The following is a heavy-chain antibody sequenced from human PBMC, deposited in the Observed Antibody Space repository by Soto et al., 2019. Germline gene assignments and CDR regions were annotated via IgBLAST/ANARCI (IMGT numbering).Heavy chain of an antibody. Sequence: EVQLLESGGGLVQPGGSLRLSCAASGFTFSTYAMTWVRQAPGKGLEWVSGISDNGGTTYYADSVKGRFTISRDNSKSTRYLQMKSLRAEDTAVYYCAKGRGTGTARLGAFDIWGQGTMVTVSS. J-gene: IGHJ3*02. CDR2: ISDNGGTT. V-gene: IGHV3-23*01. CDR3: AKGRGTGTARLGAFDI. D-gene: IGHD1-1*01. CDR1: GFTFSTYA.